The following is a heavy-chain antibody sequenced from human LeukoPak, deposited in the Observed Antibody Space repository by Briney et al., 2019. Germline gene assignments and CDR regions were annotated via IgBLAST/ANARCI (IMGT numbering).Heavy chain of an antibody. CDR1: GLTFSNYA. Sequence: GGSLRRYCAASGLTFSNYAMTWVRQAPGKGLEWVSSITVSGGTTYYADSVKGRFSISRDNSRNTLFLHMNSLRADDTAVYYCSKDPNGDYVGAFDMWGPGTMVTVSS. D-gene: IGHD4-17*01. V-gene: IGHV3-23*01. CDR2: ITVSGGTT. J-gene: IGHJ3*02. CDR3: SKDPNGDYVGAFDM.